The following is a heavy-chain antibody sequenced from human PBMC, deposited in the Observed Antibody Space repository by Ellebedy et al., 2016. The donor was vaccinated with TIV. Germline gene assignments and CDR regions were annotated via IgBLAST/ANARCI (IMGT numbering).Heavy chain of an antibody. CDR2: IYYSGST. CDR3: ARDFGY. J-gene: IGHJ4*02. V-gene: IGHV4-61*05. CDR1: GGSISSSSYY. Sequence: MPGGSLRLSCTVSGGSISSSSYYWSWIRQPPGKGLEWIGYIYYSGSTNYNPSLKSRVTISVDTSKNQFSLKLSSVTAADTAVYYCARDFGYWGQGTLVTVSS.